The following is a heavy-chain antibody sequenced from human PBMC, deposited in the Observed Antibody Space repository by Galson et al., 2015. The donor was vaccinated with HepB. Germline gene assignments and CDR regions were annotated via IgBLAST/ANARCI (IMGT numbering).Heavy chain of an antibody. CDR2: ISAYNGNT. CDR1: GYTFTSYG. D-gene: IGHD3-22*01. CDR3: ARDVTYYYDSRDAFDI. J-gene: IGHJ3*02. Sequence: SVKVSCKASGYTFTSYGISWVRQAPGQGLEWMGWISAYNGNTNYAQKLQGRVTMTTDTSTSTAYMELRSLRSDNTAVYYCARDVTYYYDSRDAFDIWGQGTMVTVSS. V-gene: IGHV1-18*01.